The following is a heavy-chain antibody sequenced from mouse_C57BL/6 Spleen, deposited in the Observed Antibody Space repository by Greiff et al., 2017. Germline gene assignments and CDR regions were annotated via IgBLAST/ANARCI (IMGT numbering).Heavy chain of an antibody. CDR2: ISDGGSYT. V-gene: IGHV5-4*01. D-gene: IGHD2-3*01. CDR3: AREGGYSRYFDV. CDR1: GFTFSSYA. Sequence: EVQGVESGGGLVKPGGSLKLSCAASGFTFSSYAMSWVRQTPEKRLEWVATISDGGSYTYYPDNVKGRFTISRDNDKNNLYLQMSHLKSEDTDMYYCAREGGYSRYFDVWGTGTTVTVSS. J-gene: IGHJ1*03.